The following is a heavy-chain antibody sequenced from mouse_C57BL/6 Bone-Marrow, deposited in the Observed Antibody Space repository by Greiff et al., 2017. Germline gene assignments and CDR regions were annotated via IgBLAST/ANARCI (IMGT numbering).Heavy chain of an antibody. J-gene: IGHJ4*01. Sequence: QVQLQQSGPGLVQPSQSLSITCTVSGFSLTSYGVHWVRQSPGKGLEWLGVIWSGGSTDYNAAFISRLSISKDNSKSQVFFKMNSLQADDTAIYYCARNGELLRSYYAMDYWGQGTSVTVSS. CDR3: ARNGELLRSYYAMDY. V-gene: IGHV2-2*01. CDR2: IWSGGST. CDR1: GFSLTSYG. D-gene: IGHD1-1*01.